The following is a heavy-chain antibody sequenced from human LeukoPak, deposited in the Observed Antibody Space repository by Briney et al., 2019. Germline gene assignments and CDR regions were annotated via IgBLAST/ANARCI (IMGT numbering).Heavy chain of an antibody. CDR2: IYQDGSEK. J-gene: IGHJ6*02. CDR1: GFAFSSYS. CDR3: ARSNSGMDV. Sequence: PGGSLRLSCAASGFAFSSYSMSWVRQAPGERLEWVAYIYQDGSEKYYVDSVKGRFTISRDNARNSLFLQMSSLRAEDTAVYYCARSNSGMDVWGQGTTVNVPS. V-gene: IGHV3-7*01.